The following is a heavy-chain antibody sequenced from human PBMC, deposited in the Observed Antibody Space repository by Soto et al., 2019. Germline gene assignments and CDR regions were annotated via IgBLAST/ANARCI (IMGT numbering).Heavy chain of an antibody. Sequence: PGGSLRLSCAASGFTFSSYSMSWVRQAPGKGLEWVSSISSSSSYIYYADSVKGRFTISRDNAKNSLYLQMNSLRAEDTAVYYCARGPDYGDLRHAFDIWGQGTMVTVSS. CDR3: ARGPDYGDLRHAFDI. CDR1: GFTFSSYS. V-gene: IGHV3-21*01. J-gene: IGHJ3*02. CDR2: ISSSSSYI. D-gene: IGHD4-17*01.